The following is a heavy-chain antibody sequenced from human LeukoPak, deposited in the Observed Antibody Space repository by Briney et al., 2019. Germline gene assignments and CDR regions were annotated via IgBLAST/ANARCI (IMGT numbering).Heavy chain of an antibody. CDR2: IYPGDSDT. CDR1: GYSFPNYW. V-gene: IGHV5-51*01. CDR3: ARGPYAYTSSATLGSYNWFDP. J-gene: IGHJ5*02. D-gene: IGHD2-2*02. Sequence: GESLRISCKGSGYSFPNYWIGWVRQMPGKGLEWMGIIYPGDSDTRYSPPFQDQVTISVDKSISTAYLQWSSLKASDTATYYCARGPYAYTSSATLGSYNWFDPWGQGSLVTVSS.